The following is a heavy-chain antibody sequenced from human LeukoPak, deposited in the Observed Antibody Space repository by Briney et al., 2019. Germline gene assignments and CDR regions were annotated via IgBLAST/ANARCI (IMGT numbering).Heavy chain of an antibody. CDR1: GFTFSSYG. Sequence: QPGRSLRLSCAASGFTFSSYGMHWVRQAPGKGLEWVAVIWYDGSNKYYADSVKGRFTISRDNSKNTLYLQMNSLRAEDTAAYYCAKDPIVLMVYARVSYFDYWGQGTLVTVSS. V-gene: IGHV3-33*06. J-gene: IGHJ4*02. CDR3: AKDPIVLMVYARVSYFDY. CDR2: IWYDGSNK. D-gene: IGHD2-8*01.